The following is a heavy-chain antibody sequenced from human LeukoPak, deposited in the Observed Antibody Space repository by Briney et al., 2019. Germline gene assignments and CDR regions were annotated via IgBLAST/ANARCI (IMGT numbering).Heavy chain of an antibody. V-gene: IGHV3-23*01. Sequence: GGSLRLSCAASGFTFSSYGMSWVRQAPRKGLEWVSAISGSGGSTYYADSVKGRFTISRDNAKNSLHLQMNSLRAEDTAVYYCAELGITMIGGVWGKGTTVTISS. CDR3: AELGITMIGGV. D-gene: IGHD3-10*02. CDR2: ISGSGGST. J-gene: IGHJ6*04. CDR1: GFTFSSYG.